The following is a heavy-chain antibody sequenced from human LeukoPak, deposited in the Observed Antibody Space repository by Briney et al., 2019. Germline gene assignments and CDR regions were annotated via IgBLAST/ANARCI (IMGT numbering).Heavy chain of an antibody. D-gene: IGHD5-12*01. J-gene: IGHJ4*02. CDR3: ARDAYSGYDFDY. V-gene: IGHV3-48*03. CDR1: GFTFSSYE. CDR2: ISSSGSTI. Sequence: GGSLRLSCAASGFTFSSYEMNWVRQAPGKGLEWVSYISSSGSTIYYADSVKGRFTISRDNAKNSLYLQMNSQRAEDTAVYYCARDAYSGYDFDYWGQGTLVTVST.